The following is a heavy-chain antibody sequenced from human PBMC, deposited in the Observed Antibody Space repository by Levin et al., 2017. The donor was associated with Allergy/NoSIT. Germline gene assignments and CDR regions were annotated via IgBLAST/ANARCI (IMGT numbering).Heavy chain of an antibody. CDR2: IYHSGST. V-gene: IGHV4-4*02. Sequence: SETLSLTCAVSGGSISSSNWWSWVRQPPGKGLEWIGEIYHSGSTNYNPSLKSRVTISVDKSKNQFSLKLSSVTAADTAVYYCARRGNYYGSGRPPYYYMDVWGKGTTVTVSS. D-gene: IGHD3-10*01. J-gene: IGHJ6*03. CDR3: ARRGNYYGSGRPPYYYMDV. CDR1: GGSISSSNW.